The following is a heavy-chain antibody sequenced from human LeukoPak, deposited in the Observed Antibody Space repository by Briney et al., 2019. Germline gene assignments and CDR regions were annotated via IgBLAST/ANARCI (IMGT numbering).Heavy chain of an antibody. Sequence: PSETLSLTCAVYGGSFSGYYWSWIRQPPGKGLEWIGEINHSGSTNYNPSLKSRVTISVDTSKNQFSLKLSSVTAADTAVCYCARGPDGYNSVDYWGQGTLVTVSS. J-gene: IGHJ4*02. D-gene: IGHD5-24*01. V-gene: IGHV4-34*01. CDR2: INHSGST. CDR3: ARGPDGYNSVDY. CDR1: GGSFSGYY.